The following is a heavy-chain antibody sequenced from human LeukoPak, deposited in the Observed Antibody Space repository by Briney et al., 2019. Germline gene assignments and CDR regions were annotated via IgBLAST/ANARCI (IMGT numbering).Heavy chain of an antibody. CDR2: IWYDGSNK. J-gene: IGHJ4*02. CDR1: GFTFSSYG. Sequence: PGGSLRLSCAASGFTFSSYGMHWVRQAPGKGLEWVAVIWYDGSNKYYADSVKGRFTISRDNSKNTLYLQMNSLRAEDTAVYYCARDGRQWLVLSYFDYWGQGTLVTVSS. D-gene: IGHD6-19*01. CDR3: ARDGRQWLVLSYFDY. V-gene: IGHV3-33*01.